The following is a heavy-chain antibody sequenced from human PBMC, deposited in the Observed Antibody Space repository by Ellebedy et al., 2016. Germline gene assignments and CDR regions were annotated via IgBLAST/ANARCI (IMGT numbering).Heavy chain of an antibody. J-gene: IGHJ4*02. CDR1: GGTFSSYA. V-gene: IGHV1-69*04. CDR3: ARERSSSSWYENEGGIDY. D-gene: IGHD6-13*01. Sequence: ASVKVSCKASGGTFSSYAISWVRQAPGQGLEWMGRIIPTLGIANYAQKFQGRVTITADKSTSTAYLELSSLRSEDTAVYYCARERSSSSWYENEGGIDYWGQGTLVTVSS. CDR2: IIPTLGIA.